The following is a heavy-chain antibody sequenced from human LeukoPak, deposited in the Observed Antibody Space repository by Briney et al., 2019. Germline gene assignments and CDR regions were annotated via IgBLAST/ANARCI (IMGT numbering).Heavy chain of an antibody. V-gene: IGHV3-23*01. CDR1: RFTFSSYA. Sequence: GGSLRLSCAASRFTFSSYAMSWVRQVSGKGLEWVSVISGSGGSTYYADSEKGRFTISRDNSKNTLYLQMKSLRAEDTAVYYCAKEIYGDSTGGRFQHWGQGTLVTVSS. CDR2: ISGSGGST. CDR3: AKEIYGDSTGGRFQH. D-gene: IGHD4-17*01. J-gene: IGHJ1*01.